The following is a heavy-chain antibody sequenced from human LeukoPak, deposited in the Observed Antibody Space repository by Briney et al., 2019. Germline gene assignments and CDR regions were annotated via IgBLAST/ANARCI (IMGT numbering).Heavy chain of an antibody. D-gene: IGHD3-3*01. Sequence: GGSLRLSCAASGFTFSSYSMNWVRQAPGKGLEWVSSISSSSSYIYYADSVKGRFTISRDNAKNSLYLQMNSLRAEDTAVYYCASDDFWSGYYRGLADYWGQGTLATVSS. J-gene: IGHJ4*02. CDR1: GFTFSSYS. CDR2: ISSSSSYI. V-gene: IGHV3-21*01. CDR3: ASDDFWSGYYRGLADY.